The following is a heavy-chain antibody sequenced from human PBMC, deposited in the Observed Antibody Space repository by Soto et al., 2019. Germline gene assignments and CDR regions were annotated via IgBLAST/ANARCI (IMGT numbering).Heavy chain of an antibody. CDR3: ARGKGGTPRRAFDS. CDR1: GDSISSGGYY. Sequence: QVQLQESGPGLVKPSQTLSLTCTVSGDSISSGGYYRSWIRQHPGKGLAGIGNIYDNGGAYYSPSLKGRVVISVVRSENQFSLRLSSVPAADTAVYYWARGKGGTPRRAFDSWGQGTLVTVSS. D-gene: IGHD1-7*01. CDR2: IYDNGGA. V-gene: IGHV4-31*03. J-gene: IGHJ4*02.